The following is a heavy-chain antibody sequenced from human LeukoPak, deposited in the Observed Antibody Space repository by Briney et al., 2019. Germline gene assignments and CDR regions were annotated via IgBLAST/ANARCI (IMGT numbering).Heavy chain of an antibody. D-gene: IGHD4-23*01. CDR2: ISPYNGNA. CDR3: ARVCGDNSYGMFDF. V-gene: IGHV1-18*01. J-gene: IGHJ4*02. Sequence: ASVKVSCQASGYTFTTYGITWVRQAPGQGLEWMGWISPYNGNANYAQQLQNRVTMTTHTSTSTAYMELRSLRSDDTAVYYCARVCGDNSYGMFDFWGQGTLVTVSS. CDR1: GYTFTTYG.